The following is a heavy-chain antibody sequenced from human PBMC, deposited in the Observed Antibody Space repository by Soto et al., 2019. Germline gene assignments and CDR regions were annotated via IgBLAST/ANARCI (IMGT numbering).Heavy chain of an antibody. D-gene: IGHD3-16*01. CDR2: IDPIDSYT. CDR1: GYSFTSYW. J-gene: IGHJ6*02. V-gene: IGHV5-10-1*01. CDR3: ARRAHMSRRGETFSYYYYGMDV. Sequence: GESLKISCKGSGYSFTSYWISWVRQMPGKGLEWMGRIDPIDSYTNYSPSFQGHVTISADKSISTAYLPWSSLKASDTAMYYCARRAHMSRRGETFSYYYYGMDVWGQGTTVTVSS.